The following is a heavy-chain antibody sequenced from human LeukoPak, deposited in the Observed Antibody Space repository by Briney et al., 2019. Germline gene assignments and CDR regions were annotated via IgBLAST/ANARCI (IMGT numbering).Heavy chain of an antibody. CDR1: GFTFSSHW. J-gene: IGHJ4*02. D-gene: IGHD1-26*01. CDR2: ISSSSSTI. CDR3: AKASKGLKSVGSCNYFDY. Sequence: GSLRLSCADSGFTFSSHWMHWVRQAPGKGLEWVSYISSSSSTIYYADSVKGRFTISRDNAKNSLYLQMNSLRAEDTAVYYCAKASKGLKSVGSCNYFDYWGQGTLVTVSS. V-gene: IGHV3-48*04.